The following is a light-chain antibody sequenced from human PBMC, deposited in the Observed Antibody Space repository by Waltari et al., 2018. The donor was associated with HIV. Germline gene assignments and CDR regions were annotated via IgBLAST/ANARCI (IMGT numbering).Light chain of an antibody. CDR2: KDT. CDR3: QSGGSSGSWV. V-gene: IGLV3-25*03. J-gene: IGLJ3*02. CDR1: AWANHS. Sequence: SNELTQPPSVSVSPGQTARITCSGDAWANHSTYWFQQKPGQAPVLVIYKDTERPSGIPERFSGSRSGTTVKLTISGVQAEDEADYYCQSGGSSGSWVFGGGTKLTVL.